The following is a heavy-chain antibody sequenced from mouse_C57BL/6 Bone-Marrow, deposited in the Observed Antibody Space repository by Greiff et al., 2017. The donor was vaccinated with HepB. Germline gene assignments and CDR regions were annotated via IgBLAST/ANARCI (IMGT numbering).Heavy chain of an antibody. J-gene: IGHJ2*01. V-gene: IGHV1-39*01. CDR2: INPNYGTT. CDR1: GYSFTDYN. Sequence: VQLQQSGPELVKPGASVKISCKASGYSFTDYNMNWVKQSKGKSLEWIGVINPNYGTTSYNQKFKGKATLTVDQSSSTAYMQLNSLTSEDSAVYYCAKGLWLGGCYFDYWGQGTTLTVSS. CDR3: AKGLWLGGCYFDY. D-gene: IGHD2-2*01.